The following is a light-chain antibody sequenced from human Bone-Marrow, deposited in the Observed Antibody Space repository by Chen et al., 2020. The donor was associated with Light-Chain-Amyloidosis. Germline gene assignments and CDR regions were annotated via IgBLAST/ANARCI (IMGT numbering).Light chain of an antibody. CDR1: NIGSTS. Sequence: SYVLTQPSSVSVAPGQTATIACGGNNIGSTSVHWYQQTPGQAPLLVVYDDSDRPPGIPERSSGSNSGNTATLTISRVEAGDEADYYCQVWDRSSDRPVFGGGTKLTVL. CDR2: DDS. CDR3: QVWDRSSDRPV. V-gene: IGLV3-21*02. J-gene: IGLJ3*02.